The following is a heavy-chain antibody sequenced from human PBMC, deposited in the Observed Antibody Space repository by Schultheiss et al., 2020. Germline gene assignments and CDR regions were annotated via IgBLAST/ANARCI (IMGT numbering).Heavy chain of an antibody. J-gene: IGHJ2*01. D-gene: IGHD2-21*01. CDR1: GGSFSGYY. CDR3: ARLVVTNHWYVDL. Sequence: TLSLTCAVYGGSFSGYYWSWIRQPPGKALEWLARIDWDDDKYYSTSLKSRLTISKDTSKSQVVLTMTNMGPVDTATYYCARLVVTNHWYVDLWGRGSLVTVAS. V-gene: IGHV2-70*11. CDR2: IDWDDDK.